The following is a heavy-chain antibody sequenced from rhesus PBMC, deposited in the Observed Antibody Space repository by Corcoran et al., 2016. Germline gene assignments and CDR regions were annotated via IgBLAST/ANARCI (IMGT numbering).Heavy chain of an antibody. Sequence: QVQLQESGPGVVKPSETLSLTCAVSGGSISDSYRWSWIRQPPGKGLEWIGYIFGSSTSTNYNPSLKSRVTMSKDTSKNQFSLKLSSVTAADTAVYYCARENFWTLFDYWGQGVLVTVSS. D-gene: IGHD3-3*01. J-gene: IGHJ4*01. CDR2: IFGSSTST. V-gene: IGHV4S10*01. CDR3: ARENFWTLFDY. CDR1: GGSISDSYR.